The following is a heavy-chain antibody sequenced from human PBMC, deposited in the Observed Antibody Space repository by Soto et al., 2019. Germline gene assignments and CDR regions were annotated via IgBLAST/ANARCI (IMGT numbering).Heavy chain of an antibody. CDR3: ASKTSTIFGVTFDH. V-gene: IGHV4-59*11. CDR2: FYNSGST. CDR1: GGSISGHY. J-gene: IGHJ4*02. Sequence: PSETLSLTCSVSGGSISGHYWSWIRQPPGKGLEWIGYFYNSGSTNYNPSLKSRVTISVDTSKNQFSLNLRSVTAADTAVYYCASKTSTIFGVTFDHWGQGTLVTVS. D-gene: IGHD3-3*01.